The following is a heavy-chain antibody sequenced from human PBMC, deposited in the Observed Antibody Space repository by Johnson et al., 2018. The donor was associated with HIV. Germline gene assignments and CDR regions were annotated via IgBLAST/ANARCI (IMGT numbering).Heavy chain of an antibody. Sequence: EKLVESGGGVVRPGGSLRLSCAASGFTFDDYAMSWVRQAPGKGLEWVSGLNWNGGTTSYEDSVKGRFTTSRDNANNSLYLQMNGLRDEDTAVYYCAPLGDAFDIWGQGTMVTVSS. J-gene: IGHJ3*02. V-gene: IGHV3-20*04. CDR3: APLGDAFDI. CDR2: LNWNGGTT. CDR1: GFTFDDYA. D-gene: IGHD7-27*01.